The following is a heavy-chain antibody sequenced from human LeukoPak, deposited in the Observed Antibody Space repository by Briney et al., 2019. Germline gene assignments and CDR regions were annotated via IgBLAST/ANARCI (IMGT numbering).Heavy chain of an antibody. CDR2: MNPNSGNR. CDR3: ARARNPYHYGTGDYGMDV. J-gene: IGHJ6*02. CDR1: GYTFTSYD. D-gene: IGHD3-10*01. V-gene: IGHV1-8*01. Sequence: GASVKVSCKASGYTFTSYDINWVRQATGQGLEWMGWMNPNSGNRGYAQKFQGRVTMTRDTSISTAYMELSSLRSEDTAVYYCARARNPYHYGTGDYGMDVWGQGTTVTVSS.